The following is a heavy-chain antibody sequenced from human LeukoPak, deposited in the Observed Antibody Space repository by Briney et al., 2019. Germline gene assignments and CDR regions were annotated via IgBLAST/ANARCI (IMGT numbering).Heavy chain of an antibody. CDR3: ASTLVGAYDFWSGYRNWFDP. Sequence: PSETLSLTCTVSGGSISSSSYYWGWIRQPPGKGLEWIGSIYYSGSTYYNPSLKSRVTISVDTSKNQFSLKLSSVTAADTAVYCCASTLVGAYDFWSGYRNWFDPWGQGTLVTVSS. J-gene: IGHJ5*02. D-gene: IGHD3-3*01. V-gene: IGHV4-39*01. CDR1: GGSISSSSYY. CDR2: IYYSGST.